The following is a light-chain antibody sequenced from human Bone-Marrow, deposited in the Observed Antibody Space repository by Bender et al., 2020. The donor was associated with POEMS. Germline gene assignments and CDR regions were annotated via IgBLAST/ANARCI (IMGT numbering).Light chain of an antibody. V-gene: IGLV3-21*02. CDR3: QLWENRDYHHV. CDR1: NIGSKS. CDR2: DDD. J-gene: IGLJ1*01. Sequence: SYVLTQPPSVSVAPGQTARITCEGNNIGSKSVHWYQQKPGQAPVLVLYDDDDRPSGIPERFSGSNSGNTATLTISGVEPGDEDDFYCQLWENRDYHHVFGTGTKVTVL.